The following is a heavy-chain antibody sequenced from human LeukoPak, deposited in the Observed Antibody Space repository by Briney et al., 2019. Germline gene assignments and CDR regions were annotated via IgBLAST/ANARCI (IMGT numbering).Heavy chain of an antibody. CDR3: ARGGYYGSGNDFRFDP. CDR2: IHYTGST. D-gene: IGHD3-10*01. V-gene: IGHV4-59*01. CDR1: GGSINSYY. J-gene: IGHJ5*02. Sequence: SETLSLTCTASGGSINSYYWSWIRQPPGKGLECIGYIHYTGSTNYNPSLKSRVTISVDTSKNQFSLKLSSVTAADTAIYYCARGGYYGSGNDFRFDPWGQGTLVTVSS.